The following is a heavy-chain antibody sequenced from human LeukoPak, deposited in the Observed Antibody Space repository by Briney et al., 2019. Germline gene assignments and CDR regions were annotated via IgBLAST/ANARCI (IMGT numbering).Heavy chain of an antibody. V-gene: IGHV3-30-3*01. D-gene: IGHD3-10*01. Sequence: GGSLRLSCAASGFTFSSYAMHWVRQAPGKGLEWVAVISYDGSNKYYADSVKGRFTISRDNSKNTLYLQMNSLRAEDTAVYYCARDNRPVRGVIIIGNYFDYWGQGTLVTVSS. J-gene: IGHJ4*02. CDR3: ARDNRPVRGVIIIGNYFDY. CDR1: GFTFSSYA. CDR2: ISYDGSNK.